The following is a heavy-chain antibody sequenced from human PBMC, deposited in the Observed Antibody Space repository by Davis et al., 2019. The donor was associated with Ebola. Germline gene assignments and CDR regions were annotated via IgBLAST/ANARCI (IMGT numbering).Heavy chain of an antibody. CDR2: IYESGSV. Sequence: PSETLSLTCTVSGGSISSGHYSWNWVRQPPGKGLEWIGYIYESGSVYYNPSLKSRVTISVDRSRNQFSLNLTSVTAADTAVYYWARVPSSGGRSWGWFDPWGQGTLVTVSS. D-gene: IGHD6-25*01. CDR3: ARVPSSGGRSWGWFDP. V-gene: IGHV4-30-2*01. CDR1: GGSISSGHYS. J-gene: IGHJ5*02.